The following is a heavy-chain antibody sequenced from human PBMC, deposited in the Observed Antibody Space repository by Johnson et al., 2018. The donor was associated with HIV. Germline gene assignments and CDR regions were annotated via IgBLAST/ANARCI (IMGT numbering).Heavy chain of an antibody. J-gene: IGHJ3*01. V-gene: IGHV3-30*03. Sequence: QVQLVESGGGVVQPGKSLTLSCVVSGLSFSNFGIHWVRQAPGKGPEWVAVISFDGKLKKYADSVKGRFTISRDNSKNTLYLQMTSLRQDDTACYSCYCTDHFGAVSESKVTFDAWGQGTMVTVSS. CDR3: YCTDHFGAVSESKVTFDA. CDR2: ISFDGKLK. D-gene: IGHD4/OR15-4a*01. CDR1: GLSFSNFG.